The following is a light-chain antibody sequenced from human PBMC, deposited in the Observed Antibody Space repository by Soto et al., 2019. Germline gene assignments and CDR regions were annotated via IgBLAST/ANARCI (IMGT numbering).Light chain of an antibody. CDR1: QGIGGW. CDR3: QQAYTFPLT. J-gene: IGKJ4*01. Sequence: DIQMAQSPSSVSASVGDRVTITCRASQGIGGWLAWYQQKPGKAPILLIFASSSLRSGVPSRFSGSGSGTEFTLTITSLQPEDSATYYCQQAYTFPLTFGGGTKVEIK. CDR2: ASS. V-gene: IGKV1-12*01.